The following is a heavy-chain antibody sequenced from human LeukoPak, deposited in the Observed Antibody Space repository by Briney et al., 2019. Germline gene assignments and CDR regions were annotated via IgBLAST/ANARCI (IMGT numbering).Heavy chain of an antibody. CDR2: INGDGSST. D-gene: IGHD6-19*01. Sequence: PWGSLRLSCAASGFTFSSYWMHWVRQVPGKGLVWVSRINGDGSSTNYADSVKGRFTISRDNSKNTLYLQMNSLRAEDTAVYYCAKDGYSSSDYWGQGTLVTVSS. V-gene: IGHV3-74*01. J-gene: IGHJ4*02. CDR1: GFTFSSYW. CDR3: AKDGYSSSDY.